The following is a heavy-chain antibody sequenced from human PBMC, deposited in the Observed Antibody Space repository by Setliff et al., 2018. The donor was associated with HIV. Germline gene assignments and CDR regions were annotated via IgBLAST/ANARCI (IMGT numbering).Heavy chain of an antibody. D-gene: IGHD6-19*01. Sequence: GSLRLSCAASGFTFHTYTINWVRQAPGKGLEWVSYISSSSITTYYADSAKGRFIVSRDNAKSTLFLQMNSLRAEDTAMYYCAREGWTALNYWGQGTLVTVSS. CDR1: GFTFHTYT. CDR3: AREGWTALNY. J-gene: IGHJ4*02. CDR2: ISSSSITT. V-gene: IGHV3-48*01.